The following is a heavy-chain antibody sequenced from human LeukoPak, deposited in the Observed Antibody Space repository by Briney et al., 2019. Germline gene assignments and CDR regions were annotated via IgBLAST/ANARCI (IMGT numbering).Heavy chain of an antibody. D-gene: IGHD6-6*01. V-gene: IGHV3-33*08. CDR1: GGSFSGYY. Sequence: LSLACAVYGGSFSGYYWSWIRQPPGKGLEWVAVIWYDGSNKYYADSVKGRFTISRDNSKNTLYLQMNSLRAEDTAVYYCARSWYSISSGLYGMDVWGQGTTVTVSS. CDR3: ARSWYSISSGLYGMDV. CDR2: IWYDGSNK. J-gene: IGHJ6*02.